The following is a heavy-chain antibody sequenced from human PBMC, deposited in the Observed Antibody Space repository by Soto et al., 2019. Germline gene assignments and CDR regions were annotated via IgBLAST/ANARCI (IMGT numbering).Heavy chain of an antibody. V-gene: IGHV1-18*01. CDR3: ARGRYGDY. D-gene: IGHD1-1*01. CDR2: ISAHNGNT. Sequence: QVHLVQSGAEVKKPGASVKVSCKGSGYAFTTYGITWVRQAPGQGLEWMGWISAHNGNTNYAQKLQGRVTVTRDTPTSTAYMELRTLRSDDTAVYYCARGRYGDYWGQGALVHVS. CDR1: GYAFTTYG. J-gene: IGHJ4*02.